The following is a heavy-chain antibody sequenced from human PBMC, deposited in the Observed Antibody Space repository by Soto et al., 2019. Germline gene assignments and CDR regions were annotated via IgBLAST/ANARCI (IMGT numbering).Heavy chain of an antibody. CDR1: GDSVSRSSAV. J-gene: IGHJ5*02. Sequence: PTLSLPCAISGDSVSRSSAVWNWIRQSPSRGLEWLGRTYFTSQWHKYYAVSVKSRITIDADTSKNQFSLQLSSVTPEDTAVYYCARSESGTGTEFDPWGQGTPVTVS. CDR2: TYFTSQWHK. CDR3: ARSESGTGTEFDP. D-gene: IGHD3-3*01. V-gene: IGHV6-1*01.